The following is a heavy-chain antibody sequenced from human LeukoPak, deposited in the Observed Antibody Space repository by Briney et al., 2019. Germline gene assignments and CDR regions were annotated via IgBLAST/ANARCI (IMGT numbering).Heavy chain of an antibody. CDR1: GYTFTTYD. D-gene: IGHD2-2*01. V-gene: IGHV1-8*03. CDR3: AREGRGYCSSTSCYMQHFDY. J-gene: IGHJ4*02. CDR2: MKPNRGNT. Sequence: SVKVSCKASGYTFTTYDMNWLRQAPGPGLEGMGWMKPNRGNTGYAQQFQGRVTITRNTSISTAYMELSSLRSEDTAVYYCAREGRGYCSSTSCYMQHFDYWGQGTLVTVSS.